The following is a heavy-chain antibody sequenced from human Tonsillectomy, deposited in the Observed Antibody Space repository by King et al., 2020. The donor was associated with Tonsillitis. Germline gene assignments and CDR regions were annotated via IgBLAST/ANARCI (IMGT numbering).Heavy chain of an antibody. CDR1: GLTFSNAG. V-gene: IGHV3-15*01. CDR3: TTVGYYGSGSLDY. Sequence: VQLVESGGGLVKPGGSLRLSCAASGLTFSNAGISWVRQAPGKGREGVGRIKRKTDGGTTDHAAPVKGRFTISRDDSKNTLYLQMNSLKTEDTAVYYCTTVGYYGSGSLDYWGQGTLVTVSS. CDR2: IKRKTDGGTT. D-gene: IGHD3-10*01. J-gene: IGHJ4*02.